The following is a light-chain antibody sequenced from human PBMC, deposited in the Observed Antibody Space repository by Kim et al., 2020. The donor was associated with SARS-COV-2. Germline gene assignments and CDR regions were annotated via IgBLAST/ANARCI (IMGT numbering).Light chain of an antibody. CDR2: DAS. J-gene: IGKJ2*01. CDR1: QGFSCA. Sequence: STSVRDALTTYRRASQGFSCALAWYQHKPRKAPKLLINDASSLQSGAPSRFSGRGSGTDFTLTISSLQPEDFATYYCKQFNNYPRSFGQGPKLEI. V-gene: IGKV1D-13*01. CDR3: KQFNNYPRS.